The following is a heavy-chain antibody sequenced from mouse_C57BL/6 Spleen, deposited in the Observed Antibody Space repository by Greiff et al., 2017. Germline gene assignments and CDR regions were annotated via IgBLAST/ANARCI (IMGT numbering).Heavy chain of an antibody. D-gene: IGHD2-12*01. J-gene: IGHJ2*01. CDR1: GFNIKDYY. Sequence: EVQLQESGAELVRPGASVKLSCTASGFNIKDYYMHWVKQRPEQGLEWIGRIDPEDGDTEYAPKFQGKATMTADTSSNPAYLQLSSLTSEDTAVYYCTTPYYTAYFDYWGQGTTLTVSS. V-gene: IGHV14-1*01. CDR2: IDPEDGDT. CDR3: TTPYYTAYFDY.